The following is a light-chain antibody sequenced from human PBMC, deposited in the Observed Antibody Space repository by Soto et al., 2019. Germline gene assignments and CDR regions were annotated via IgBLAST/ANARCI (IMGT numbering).Light chain of an antibody. J-gene: IGKJ4*01. V-gene: IGKV3-11*01. CDR1: QSVSSN. Sequence: EIVLTQSPATLSLSPGERATLSCRASQSVSSNLAWYQQKPGQAPRLLISDASNRATGIPARFSGSGSGTDFTLTISSLEPEDFAVYYCQQRSNWPSFGGGTKVEIK. CDR3: QQRSNWPS. CDR2: DAS.